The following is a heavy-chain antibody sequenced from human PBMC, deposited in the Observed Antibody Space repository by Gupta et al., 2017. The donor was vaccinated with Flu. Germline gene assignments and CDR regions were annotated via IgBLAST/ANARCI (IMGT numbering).Heavy chain of an antibody. CDR2: IYYSGST. J-gene: IGHJ6*02. V-gene: IGHV4-39*01. CDR3: ARRRRAAAGSVAMFGMDV. D-gene: IGHD6-13*01. Sequence: PEKGLEWIGSIYYSGSTYYNPSLKSRVTISVDTSKNQLSLKLSSVTAADTAVYYCARRRRAAAGSVAMFGMDVWGQGTTVTVSS.